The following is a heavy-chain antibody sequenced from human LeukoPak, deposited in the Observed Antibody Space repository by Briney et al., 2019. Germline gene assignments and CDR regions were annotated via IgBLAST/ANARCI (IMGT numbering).Heavy chain of an antibody. D-gene: IGHD1-26*01. J-gene: IGHJ6*03. CDR3: ARGSDYYYYYYMDV. CDR2: IYYSGST. CDR1: GGSISSSPYY. Sequence: PSETLSLTCTVSGGSISSSPYYWGWIRQPPGKGLEWIGTIYYSGSTYYNPSLKSRVTISVDTSKNQFSLKLSSVTAADTAVYYCARGSDYYYYYYMDVWGKGTTVTVSS. V-gene: IGHV4-39*01.